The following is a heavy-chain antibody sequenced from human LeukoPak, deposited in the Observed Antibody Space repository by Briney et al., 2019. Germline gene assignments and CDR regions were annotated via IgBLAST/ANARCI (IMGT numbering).Heavy chain of an antibody. CDR1: GFTVSSNY. CDR2: ISGSGGST. Sequence: PGGSLRLSCAASGFTVSSNYMSWVRQAPGKGLEWVSAISGSGGSTYYADSVKGRFTISRDNSKNTLYLQMNSLRAEDTAVYYCAKTMITDYYFDYWGQGTLVTVSS. D-gene: IGHD3-16*01. V-gene: IGHV3-23*01. J-gene: IGHJ4*02. CDR3: AKTMITDYYFDY.